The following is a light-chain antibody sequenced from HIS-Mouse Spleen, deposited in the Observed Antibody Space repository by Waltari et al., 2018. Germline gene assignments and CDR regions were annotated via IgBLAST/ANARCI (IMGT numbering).Light chain of an antibody. CDR3: MQALQTPWT. CDR2: LGS. V-gene: IGKV2-28*01. Sequence: DIVMTQSPLSLPVTPGEPASISCRSSQSLLHSNGYNYLDWYLQKPGQSPQLLIYLGSNRASGVPERFSGSGSGTEFTLKISRVDAEHVGVYYCMQALQTPWTFGQGTKLEIK. J-gene: IGKJ2*01. CDR1: QSLLHSNGYNY.